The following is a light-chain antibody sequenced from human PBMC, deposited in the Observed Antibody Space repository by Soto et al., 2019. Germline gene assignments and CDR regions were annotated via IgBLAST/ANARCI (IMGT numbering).Light chain of an antibody. CDR1: SSNVETNT. CDR3: AAWDDSLNGVV. CDR2: TNN. Sequence: QLVLTQPPSASGTPGQTVTISCSGSSSNVETNTVNWYQHLPGTAPKLLIHTNNQRPSGVPDRFSGSRSGTSASLAISGLQSEDEAEYYCAAWDDSLNGVVFGGGTKVTVL. V-gene: IGLV1-44*01. J-gene: IGLJ2*01.